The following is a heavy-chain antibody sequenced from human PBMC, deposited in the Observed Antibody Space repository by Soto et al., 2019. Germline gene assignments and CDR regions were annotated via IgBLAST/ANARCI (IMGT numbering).Heavy chain of an antibody. CDR1: GFTFSTYS. V-gene: IGHV3-30*04. J-gene: IGHJ4*02. Sequence: GGSLRLSCAASGFTFSTYSMHWVRQAPGKGLEWVAGISSDGSNKYYADSVKGRFTISRDNSKDTLYLQMNSLRAEDTAVFYCVREGLYFDSTGYPYYFDYWGQGTLVTVSS. CDR3: VREGLYFDSTGYPYYFDY. D-gene: IGHD3-22*01. CDR2: ISSDGSNK.